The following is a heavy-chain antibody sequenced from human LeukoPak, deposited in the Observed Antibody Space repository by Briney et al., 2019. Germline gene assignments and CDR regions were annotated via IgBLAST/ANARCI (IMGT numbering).Heavy chain of an antibody. J-gene: IGHJ4*02. V-gene: IGHV1-18*01. CDR3: ARRSGSYTSYSDY. D-gene: IGHD1-26*01. CDR2: ISVYSGNT. CDR1: GYTFTTYA. Sequence: ASVKVSCKASGYTFTTYAISWVRQAPGQGLEWMRWISVYSGNTNYAQKFEDRVTMTTDTSTSTAYMELRSLRSDDTAVYFCARRSGSYTSYSDYWGPGTLVTVSS.